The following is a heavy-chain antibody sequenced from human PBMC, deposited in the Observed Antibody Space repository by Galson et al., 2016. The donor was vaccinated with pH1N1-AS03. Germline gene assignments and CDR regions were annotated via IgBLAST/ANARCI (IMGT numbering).Heavy chain of an antibody. CDR3: ATLSRYSCSGGTYYSEGFDY. CDR2: MYYSGIT. Sequence: ETLSLTCIVSGGSITSYYWSWIRQPPGKGLEWIGYMYYSGITNYNPSLKSRVSISVDTSKNQFSLKLSSVTAADTAVYYCATLSRYSCSGGTYYSEGFDYWGQGTLVTVSS. CDR1: GGSITSYY. V-gene: IGHV4-59*01. J-gene: IGHJ4*02. D-gene: IGHD2-15*01.